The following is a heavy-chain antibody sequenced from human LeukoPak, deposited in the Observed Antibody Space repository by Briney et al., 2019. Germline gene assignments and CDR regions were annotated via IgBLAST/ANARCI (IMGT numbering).Heavy chain of an antibody. V-gene: IGHV1-8*01. J-gene: IGHJ4*02. CDR1: GYTFTSYD. CDR3: ASMTTDDYGGYYLIY. CDR2: MNPNSGNT. D-gene: IGHD4-23*01. Sequence: GASVKVSXKASGYTFTSYDINWARQATGQGLEWMGWMNPNSGNTGYAQKFQGRVTMTRNTSISTAYMELSSLRSEDTAVYYCASMTTDDYGGYYLIYWGQGTLVTVSS.